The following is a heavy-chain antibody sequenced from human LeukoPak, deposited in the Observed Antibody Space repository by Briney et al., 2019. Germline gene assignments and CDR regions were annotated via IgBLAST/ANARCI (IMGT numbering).Heavy chain of an antibody. CDR1: GYTFGSYD. CDR2: MNPNT. CDR3: AKGGTMVRGVNPLGDYGMDV. Sequence: ASVKASCKDSGYTFGSYDINWVRQATGQGLEWMGWMNPNTGYAQKFQGRVTMTRDTSISTAYMELRSLRSEDTAVYYCAKGGTMVRGVNPLGDYGMDVWGQGTTVTVSS. D-gene: IGHD3-10*01. J-gene: IGHJ6*02. V-gene: IGHV1-8*01.